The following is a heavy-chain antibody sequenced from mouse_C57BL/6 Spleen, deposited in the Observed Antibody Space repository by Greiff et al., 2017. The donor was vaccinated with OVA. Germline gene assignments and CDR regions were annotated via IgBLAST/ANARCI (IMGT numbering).Heavy chain of an antibody. CDR2: IWSGGST. Sequence: VQLQQSGPGLVQPSQSLSITCTVSGFSLTSYGVHWVRQSPGKGLEWLGVIWSGGSTDYNAAFISRLSISKDNSKSQVFFKMNSLQADDTAIYYCARNTYYGSSYPSYWYFDVWGTGTTVTVSS. V-gene: IGHV2-2*01. J-gene: IGHJ1*03. CDR3: ARNTYYGSSYPSYWYFDV. D-gene: IGHD1-1*01. CDR1: GFSLTSYG.